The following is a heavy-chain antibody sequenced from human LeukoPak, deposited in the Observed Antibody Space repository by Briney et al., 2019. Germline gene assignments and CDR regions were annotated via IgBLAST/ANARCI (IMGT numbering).Heavy chain of an antibody. CDR2: FDPEGGET. V-gene: IGHV1-24*01. CDR1: GYTLTELS. Sequence: ASVKVSCKVSGYTLTELSMHWVRQAPGKGLEWMGGFDPEGGETIYAQKFQGRVTMTEDTSTDTAYMELSSLRSEDTAVYYCATASNYDFWSGSRYGMDVWGQGTTVTVSS. CDR3: ATASNYDFWSGSRYGMDV. J-gene: IGHJ6*02. D-gene: IGHD3-3*01.